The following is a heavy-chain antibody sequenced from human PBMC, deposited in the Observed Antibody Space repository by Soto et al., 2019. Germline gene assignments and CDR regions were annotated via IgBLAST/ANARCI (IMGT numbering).Heavy chain of an antibody. CDR2: INHSGST. V-gene: IGHV4-34*01. Sequence: QVQLQQWGAGLLKPSETLSLTCAVYGGSFNGYYWSWIRQPPGKGLEWIGEINHSGSTNYNPSLKSRVTISVDTSKNQFSLKLSSVTAADTAVYYCARFYYGDYDDYWGQGTLVTVSS. J-gene: IGHJ4*02. D-gene: IGHD4-17*01. CDR1: GGSFNGYY. CDR3: ARFYYGDYDDY.